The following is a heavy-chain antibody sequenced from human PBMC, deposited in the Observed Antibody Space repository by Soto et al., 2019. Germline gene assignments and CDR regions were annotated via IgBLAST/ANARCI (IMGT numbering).Heavy chain of an antibody. D-gene: IGHD3-10*01. CDR3: ARDTNPPYYYGSESFYGIDV. CDR2: IYSGGST. CDR1: GFTVSSNY. V-gene: IGHV3-53*01. Sequence: EVQLVESGGGLIQPGGSLRLSCAASGFTVSSNYMSWVRQAPGKGLEWVSVIYSGGSTYYADSVKGRFTISRDNSKNTMYLQMNSLRAEDTAVYYCARDTNPPYYYGSESFYGIDVWGQGTTVSVSS. J-gene: IGHJ6*02.